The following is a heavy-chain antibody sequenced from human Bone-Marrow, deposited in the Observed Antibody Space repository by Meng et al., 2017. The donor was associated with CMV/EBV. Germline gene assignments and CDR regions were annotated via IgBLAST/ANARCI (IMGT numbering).Heavy chain of an antibody. CDR3: ARSHSIFGVVPFDY. V-gene: IGHV2-70*20. CDR1: GFSPSTSGMC. CDR2: IDWDDDK. D-gene: IGHD3-3*01. J-gene: IGHJ4*02. Sequence: SGPTLVKPTQTLTLTCTFSGFSPSTSGMCVSWVRQPPGMALEWLALIDWDDDKYYSTSLKTRLTISKDTSKNQVVLTMTNMDPVDTATYYCARSHSIFGVVPFDYWGQGTLVTVSS.